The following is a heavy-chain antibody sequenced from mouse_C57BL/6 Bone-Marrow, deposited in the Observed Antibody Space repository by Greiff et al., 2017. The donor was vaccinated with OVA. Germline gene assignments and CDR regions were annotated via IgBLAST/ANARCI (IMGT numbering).Heavy chain of an antibody. CDR3: TRGYSNYYAMDY. V-gene: IGHV1-15*01. D-gene: IGHD2-5*01. CDR2: IDPETGGT. J-gene: IGHJ4*01. CDR1: GFTFTDYE. Sequence: QVQLQQSGAELVRPGASVTLSCKASGFTFTDYEMHWVKQTPVHGLEWIGAIDPETGGTAYNQKFKGKAILTADKSSSTAYMELRSLTSKDSAVYYSTRGYSNYYAMDYWGQGTSVTVSS.